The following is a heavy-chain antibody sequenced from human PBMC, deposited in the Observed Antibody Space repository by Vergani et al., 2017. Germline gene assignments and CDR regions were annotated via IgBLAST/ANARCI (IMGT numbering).Heavy chain of an antibody. CDR1: GFTFSDYY. D-gene: IGHD3-9*01. J-gene: IGHJ4*02. V-gene: IGHV3-11*05. CDR2: ISSSSSYT. CDR3: ARDFDILTGYDGNFDY. Sequence: VQLVESGGGLVKPGGSLRLSCAASGFTFSDYYMSWIRQAPGKGLEWVSYISSSSSYTNYADSVKGRFTISRDNAKNSLYLQMNSLRAEDTAVYYCARDFDILTGYDGNFDYWGQGTLVTVSS.